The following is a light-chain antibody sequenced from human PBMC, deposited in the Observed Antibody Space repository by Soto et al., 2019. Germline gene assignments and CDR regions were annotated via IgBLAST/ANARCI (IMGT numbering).Light chain of an antibody. CDR2: GAS. CDR1: QSVSSSY. J-gene: IGKJ4*01. V-gene: IGKV3-20*01. CDR3: QHYRTS. Sequence: EIVLTQSTGTLSLSPGERATLSCRASQSVSSSYLDWYQQKPGQAPRQLIYGASSRATGIPDRFSGSGSGTDFTLTITGLESEDFAVYYCQHYRTSFGGGTRVEIK.